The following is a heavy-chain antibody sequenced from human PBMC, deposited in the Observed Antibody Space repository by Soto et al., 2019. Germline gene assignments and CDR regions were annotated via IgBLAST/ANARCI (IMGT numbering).Heavy chain of an antibody. CDR2: IWYDGSNK. CDR3: ARGPPGPEARGILDY. J-gene: IGHJ4*02. Sequence: LRLSCAASGFTFSSYGMHWVRQAPGKGLEWVAVIWYDGSNKYYADSVKGRFTISRDNSKNTLYLQMNSLRAEDTAVYYCARGPPGPEARGILDYWGQGTLVTVSS. V-gene: IGHV3-33*01. D-gene: IGHD3-10*01. CDR1: GFTFSSYG.